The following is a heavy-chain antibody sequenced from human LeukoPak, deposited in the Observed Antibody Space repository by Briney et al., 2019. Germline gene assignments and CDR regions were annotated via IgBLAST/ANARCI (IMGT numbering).Heavy chain of an antibody. CDR2: TYSRPNWSN. Sequence: TPSLICAISGDRVSSNSAAWKWSRQPPSRGLEWLGRTYSRPNWSNDYAVSVKRGITIVHDTSKNQFSQQQNFVTPEETAVYYSAMDGGHGYSFDYWGQGTLVTVSS. CDR3: AMDGGHGYSFDY. V-gene: IGHV6-1*01. J-gene: IGHJ4*02. CDR1: GDRVSSNSAA. D-gene: IGHD2-15*01.